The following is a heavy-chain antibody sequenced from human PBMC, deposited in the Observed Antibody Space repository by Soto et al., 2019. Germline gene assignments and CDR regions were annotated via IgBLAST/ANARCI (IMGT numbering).Heavy chain of an antibody. V-gene: IGHV5-10-1*01. CDR2: IDPSDSYT. CDR1: GYSFTSYL. Sequence: PGESLKISCKGSGYSFTSYLISWVRQMTGKGLEWMGRIDPSDSYTNYSPSFQGHVTISADKSISTAYLQWSSLKASDTAMYYCARTSAAGKYYDGMDVWGQGTTVTVSS. CDR3: ARTSAAGKYYDGMDV. J-gene: IGHJ6*02. D-gene: IGHD6-13*01.